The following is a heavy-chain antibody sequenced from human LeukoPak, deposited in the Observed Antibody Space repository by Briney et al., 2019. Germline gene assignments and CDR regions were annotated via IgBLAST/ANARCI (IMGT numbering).Heavy chain of an antibody. CDR3: AKDPAGYCSSTSCYGPVDY. CDR1: GFTFSSYW. CDR2: ISYDGSNK. Sequence: PGGSLRLSCAASGFTFSSYWMSWVRQAPGKGLEWVAVISYDGSNKYYADSVKGRFTISRDNSKNTLYLQMNSLGAEDTAVYYCAKDPAGYCSSTSCYGPVDYWGQGTLVTISS. J-gene: IGHJ4*02. D-gene: IGHD2-2*03. V-gene: IGHV3-30*18.